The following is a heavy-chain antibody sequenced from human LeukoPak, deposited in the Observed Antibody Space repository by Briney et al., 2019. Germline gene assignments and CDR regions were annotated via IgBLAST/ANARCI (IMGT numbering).Heavy chain of an antibody. J-gene: IGHJ5*02. D-gene: IGHD2-2*01. CDR3: ARHCSSTSCYHNWFDP. CDR2: IYYSGST. CDR1: GYSISSGYY. Sequence: SETLSLTCAVSGYSISSGYYWGWIRQPPGKGLEWIGSIYYSGSTYYNPSLKSRVTISVDTSKNQFSLKLSSVTAADTAVYYCARHCSSTSCYHNWFDPWGQGTLVTVSS. V-gene: IGHV4-38-2*01.